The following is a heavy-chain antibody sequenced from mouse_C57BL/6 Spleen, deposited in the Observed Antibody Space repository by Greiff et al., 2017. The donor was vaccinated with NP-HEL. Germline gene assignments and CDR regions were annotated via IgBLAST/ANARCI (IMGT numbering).Heavy chain of an antibody. CDR1: GFNIKDYY. Sequence: EVQVVESGAELVKPGASVKLSCTASGFNIKDYYMHWVKQRTEQGLEWIGRIDPEDGETKYAPKFQGKATITADTSSNTAYLQLSSLTSEDTAVYYCARRGGVITTVEGFAYWGQGTLVTVSA. J-gene: IGHJ3*01. CDR2: IDPEDGET. D-gene: IGHD1-1*01. CDR3: ARRGGVITTVEGFAY. V-gene: IGHV14-2*01.